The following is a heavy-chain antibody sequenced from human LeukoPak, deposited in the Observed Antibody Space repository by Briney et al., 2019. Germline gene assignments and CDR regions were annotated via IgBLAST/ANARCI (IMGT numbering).Heavy chain of an antibody. Sequence: PGGSLRLSCAASGFTFSSYGMSWVRQAPGKGLEWVSAISGSGGNTYYADSVKGRFTISRDNSKNTLNLQMNSLRAEDTAVYYCAHASVAVISQNYFDNWGQGTLVTVSS. V-gene: IGHV3-23*01. J-gene: IGHJ4*02. D-gene: IGHD3-22*01. CDR1: GFTFSSYG. CDR2: ISGSGGNT. CDR3: AHASVAVISQNYFDN.